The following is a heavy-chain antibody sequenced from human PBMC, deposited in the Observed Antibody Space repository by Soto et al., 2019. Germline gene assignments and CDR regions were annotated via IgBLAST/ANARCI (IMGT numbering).Heavy chain of an antibody. D-gene: IGHD3-3*01. Sequence: QVQLVESGGGVVQPGRSLRLSCAASGFTFSSYGMHWVRQAPGKGLEWVAVISYDGSNKYYADSVKGRFTISRDNSKNTLYLQMNSLRAEDTAVYYCAKWGVTIFYWGQGTLVTVSS. J-gene: IGHJ4*02. CDR1: GFTFSSYG. CDR3: AKWGVTIFY. CDR2: ISYDGSNK. V-gene: IGHV3-30*18.